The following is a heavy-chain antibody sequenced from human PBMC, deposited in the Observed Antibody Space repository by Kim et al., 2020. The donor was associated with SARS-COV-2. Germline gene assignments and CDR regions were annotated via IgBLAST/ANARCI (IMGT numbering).Heavy chain of an antibody. J-gene: IGHJ6*02. D-gene: IGHD1-26*01. CDR1: GGTFSSYA. CDR2: IIPIFGTA. CDR3: AKSGSYYYYYYGMDV. Sequence: SVKVSCKASGGTFSSYAISWVRQAPGQGLEWMGGIIPIFGTANYAQKFQGRVTITADESTSTAYMELSSLRSEDTAVYYCAKSGSYYYYYYGMDVWGQGTTVTVSS. V-gene: IGHV1-69*13.